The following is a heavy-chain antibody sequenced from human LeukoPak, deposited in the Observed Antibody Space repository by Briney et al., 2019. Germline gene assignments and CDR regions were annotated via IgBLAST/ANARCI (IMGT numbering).Heavy chain of an antibody. CDR1: GFTFNYTW. J-gene: IGHJ4*02. V-gene: IGHV3-7*01. D-gene: IGHD2/OR15-2a*01. CDR2: IKQHGSEK. CDR3: ARIGIDYLASYHFDY. Sequence: PGGSLRLSCAASGFTFNYTWMSWVRQAPGRGLEWVATIKQHGSEKLYVDSVKGRFTISTDNTKSSLYLQMNRLGAEDTDVYYCARIGIDYLASYHFDYWGQGTLVTVSS.